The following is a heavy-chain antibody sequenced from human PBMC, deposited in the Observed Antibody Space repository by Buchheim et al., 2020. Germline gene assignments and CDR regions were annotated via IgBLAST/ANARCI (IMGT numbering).Heavy chain of an antibody. V-gene: IGHV4-34*01. CDR2: INHSGST. CDR1: GGSFSGYY. D-gene: IGHD3-3*01. Sequence: QVQLQQWGAGLLKPSETLSLTCAVYGGSFSGYYWSWIRQPPGKGLEWIGEINHSGSTNYNPSLKSRVTISVDTSKNQFSLKLSSVTAADTAVYYCARGTGNYDFWSGYPLPALDYWGQGTL. CDR3: ARGTGNYDFWSGYPLPALDY. J-gene: IGHJ4*02.